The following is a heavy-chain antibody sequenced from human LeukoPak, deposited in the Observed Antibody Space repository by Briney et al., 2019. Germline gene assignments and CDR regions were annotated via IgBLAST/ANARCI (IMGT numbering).Heavy chain of an antibody. CDR1: GFTFSSYE. J-gene: IGHJ4*02. Sequence: GGSLRLSCAASGFTFSSYEMNWVRQAPGKGLEWVSYISSSGSTIYYADSVKGRFTISRDNAENSLYLQMNSLRAEDTAVYYCAKDLGGIHYFDYWGQGTLVSVSS. V-gene: IGHV3-48*03. CDR3: AKDLGGIHYFDY. CDR2: ISSSGSTI.